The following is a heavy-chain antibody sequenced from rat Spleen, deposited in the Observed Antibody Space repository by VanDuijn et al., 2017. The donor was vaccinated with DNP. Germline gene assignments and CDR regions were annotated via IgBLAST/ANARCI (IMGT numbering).Heavy chain of an antibody. V-gene: IGHV2-63*01. Sequence: QVQLKESGPGLVQPSQTLSLTCTVAGFSLTRFNIHCVRQPPGKGLEWMGRMRYNGDTSYNLSLKSRLSISRDTSKNQVFLKMNSLQTDDTGTYYCTRDREFGPDYWGQGVMVTVSS. CDR2: MRYNGDT. CDR1: GFSLTRFN. J-gene: IGHJ2*01. CDR3: TRDREFGPDY. D-gene: IGHD4-3*01.